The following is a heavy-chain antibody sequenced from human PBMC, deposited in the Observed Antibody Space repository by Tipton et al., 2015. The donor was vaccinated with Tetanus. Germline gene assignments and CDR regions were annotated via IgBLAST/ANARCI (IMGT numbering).Heavy chain of an antibody. Sequence: GLVKPSQTLSLTCAISGDSVSSNSAAWNWIRQSPSRGLEWLGRTYYRSKWYNDYAVSVKSRITINPDTSKNQFSLQLNSVTPEDTAVYYCARDAPRESPKDWGYWYFDLWGRGTLVTVSS. J-gene: IGHJ2*01. V-gene: IGHV6-1*01. CDR2: TYYRSKWYN. CDR3: ARDAPRESPKDWGYWYFDL. D-gene: IGHD7-27*01. CDR1: GDSVSSNSAA.